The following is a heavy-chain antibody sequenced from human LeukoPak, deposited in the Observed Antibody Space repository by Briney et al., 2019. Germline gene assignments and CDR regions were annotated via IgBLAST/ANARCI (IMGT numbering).Heavy chain of an antibody. CDR2: ISYDGSNK. D-gene: IGHD2-2*01. Sequence: GGSLRLSCAASGFTFSSYAMHWVRQARGKGLEWVAVISYDGSNKYYADSVKGRFTISRDNSKNTPYLQMNSLRAEDTAVYYCASSTFYYYGMDVWGQGTTVTVSS. V-gene: IGHV3-30-3*01. CDR3: ASSTFYYYGMDV. CDR1: GFTFSSYA. J-gene: IGHJ6*02.